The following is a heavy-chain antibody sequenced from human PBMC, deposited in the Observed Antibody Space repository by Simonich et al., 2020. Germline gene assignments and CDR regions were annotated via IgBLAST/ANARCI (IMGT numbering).Heavy chain of an antibody. J-gene: IGHJ4*02. CDR2: ISSSSSYI. D-gene: IGHD6-6*01. CDR1: GFTFSSYS. V-gene: IGHV3-21*01. CDR3: ARDSSEAYSSSFDY. Sequence: EVQLVESGGGLVKPGGSLRLSCAASGFTFSSYSMNWVRQAPGKGREWVASISSSSSYIYYADSVKGLFTISRDNAKNSLYLQMNSLRAEDTAVYYCARDSSEAYSSSFDYWGQGTLVTVSS.